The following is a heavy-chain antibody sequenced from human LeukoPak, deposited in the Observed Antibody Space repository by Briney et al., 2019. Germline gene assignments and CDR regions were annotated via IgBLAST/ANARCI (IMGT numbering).Heavy chain of an antibody. CDR2: HDYSGTT. CDR3: ARQGTNDYDTSGLDAFDI. J-gene: IGHJ3*02. Sequence: SETLSLTCTVSGGSISRATYYWAWLRQPPGKGLEWIGSHDYSGTTFYNPSLKSRLTISGDTSKTQFSLRLRSVTAADTAVYYCARQGTNDYDTSGLDAFDIWGQGKMVTVSS. V-gene: IGHV4-39*01. CDR1: GGSISRATYY. D-gene: IGHD3-22*01.